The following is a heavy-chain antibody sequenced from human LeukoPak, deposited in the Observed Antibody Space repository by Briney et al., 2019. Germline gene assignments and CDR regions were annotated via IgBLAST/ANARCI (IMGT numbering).Heavy chain of an antibody. CDR3: ARDKSPNSSGWYF. CDR2: ISYDGSNK. V-gene: IGHV3-30*04. Sequence: QPGGSLRLSCAASGFTFSSYAMHWVRQAPGKGLEWVAVISYDGSNKYYADSVKGRFTISRDNSKNTLYLQMNSLRAEDTAVYYCARDKSPNSSGWYFWGQGTLVTVSS. J-gene: IGHJ4*02. D-gene: IGHD6-19*01. CDR1: GFTFSSYA.